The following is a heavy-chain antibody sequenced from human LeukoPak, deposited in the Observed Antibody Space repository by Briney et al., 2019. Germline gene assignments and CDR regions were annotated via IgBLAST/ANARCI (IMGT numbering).Heavy chain of an antibody. V-gene: IGHV3-66*04. Sequence: GGSLRLSCAASGFIVSSNYMSWVRQAPGKGLEWVSVIYSGGRTYYADSVKGRFTISRDNSKNALYLQMNSLRVEDTAVYYCVLQGYDYVWGTYRSDYWGLGTQVTVSS. J-gene: IGHJ4*02. D-gene: IGHD3-16*02. CDR2: IYSGGRT. CDR3: VLQGYDYVWGTYRSDY. CDR1: GFIVSSNY.